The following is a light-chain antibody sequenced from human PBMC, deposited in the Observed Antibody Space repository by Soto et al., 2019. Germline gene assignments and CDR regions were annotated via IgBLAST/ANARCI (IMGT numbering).Light chain of an antibody. CDR2: KAS. CDR1: QSISSW. J-gene: IGKJ4*01. CDR3: QQYNFYPLT. Sequence: DFLMTQSPSTLSASVGDRVTITCRASQSISSWLAWYQQKPGKAPKLLIYKASSLESGVPSRFSGSGSGTEFTLTISTLQPDDFASYYCQQYNFYPLTFGGGTKVEIK. V-gene: IGKV1-5*03.